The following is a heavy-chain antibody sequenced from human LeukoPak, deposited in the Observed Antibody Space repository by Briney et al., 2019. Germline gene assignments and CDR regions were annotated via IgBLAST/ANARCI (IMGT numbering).Heavy chain of an antibody. CDR2: IYHSGST. CDR1: GYSISSGNY. J-gene: IGHJ4*02. D-gene: IGHD2-15*01. V-gene: IGHV4-38-2*02. Sequence: SETLSLTCTVSGYSISSGNYWGWIRQPPGKGPEWIGSIYHSGSTYYNPSLKSRVSISVDTSKSQFSLRLSSVTAAHTDVYYCARDGYCYNFDYWDQGTLVTVSS. CDR3: ARDGYCYNFDY.